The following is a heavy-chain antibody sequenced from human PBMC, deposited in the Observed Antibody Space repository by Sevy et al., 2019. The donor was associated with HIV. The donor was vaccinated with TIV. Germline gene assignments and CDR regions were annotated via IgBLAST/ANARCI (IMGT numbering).Heavy chain of an antibody. J-gene: IGHJ5*02. CDR1: GFTFSSYV. CDR3: AKDPGAYTSTWYRIGWFDP. Sequence: GSLRLSCAASGFTFSSYVMTWVRQAPGKGLEWVSTISASGGNTYYADSVKGRFTVSRDNSKSTLYLQMNSLRAEDTAGYHCAKDPGAYTSTWYRIGWFDPWGQGTLVTVSS. CDR2: ISASGGNT. D-gene: IGHD6-13*01. V-gene: IGHV3-23*01.